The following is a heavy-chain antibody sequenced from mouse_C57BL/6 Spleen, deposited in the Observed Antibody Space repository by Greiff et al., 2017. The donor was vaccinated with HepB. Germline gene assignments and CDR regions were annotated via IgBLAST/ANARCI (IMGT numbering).Heavy chain of an antibody. Sequence: QVQLQQPGAELVMPGASVKLSCKASGYTFTSYWMHWVKQRPGQGLEWIGEIDPSDSYTNYNQKFKGKSTLTVDKSSRTAYMQLSSLTSEDSAVYYCARSTTVVGDYFDYWGQGTTLTVSS. CDR2: IDPSDSYT. V-gene: IGHV1-69*01. CDR3: ARSTTVVGDYFDY. J-gene: IGHJ2*01. D-gene: IGHD1-1*01. CDR1: GYTFTSYW.